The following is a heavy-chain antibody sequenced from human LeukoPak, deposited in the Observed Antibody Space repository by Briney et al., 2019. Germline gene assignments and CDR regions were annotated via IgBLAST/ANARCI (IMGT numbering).Heavy chain of an antibody. CDR1: GYTFTSYG. J-gene: IGHJ6*02. CDR2: ISAYNGNT. CDR3: ARDYRSTGYSSQAAPGV. V-gene: IGHV1-18*01. D-gene: IGHD6-19*01. Sequence: ASVKVSCKASGYTFTSYGISWVRQAPGQGLEWMGWISAYNGNTNYAQKLQGRVTMTTDTSTSTAYMELRSLRSDDTAVYYCARDYRSTGYSSQAAPGVWGQGTTVTVFS.